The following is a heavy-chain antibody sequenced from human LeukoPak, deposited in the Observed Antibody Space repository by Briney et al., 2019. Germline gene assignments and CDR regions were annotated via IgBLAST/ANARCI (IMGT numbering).Heavy chain of an antibody. Sequence: GASVKVSCKASGYTFTSYGISWVRQAPGQGLEWMGWINPESDVTKYAQKFQGRVTMTRDRSISTAYMELSSLRSDDTAVYYYARSRESDYDFWSGHNYYYDLDVWGEGTTVTVSS. V-gene: IGHV1-2*02. CDR3: ARSRESDYDFWSGHNYYYDLDV. CDR1: GYTFTSYG. CDR2: INPESDVT. J-gene: IGHJ6*03. D-gene: IGHD3-3*01.